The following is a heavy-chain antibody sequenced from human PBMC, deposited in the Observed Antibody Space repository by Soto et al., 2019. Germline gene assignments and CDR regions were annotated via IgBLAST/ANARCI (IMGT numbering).Heavy chain of an antibody. D-gene: IGHD2-2*01. Sequence: GGSLRLSCTASGFTFGDYAMSWFRQAPGKGLEWVGFIRSKAYGGTTEYAASVKGRFTISRDDSKSIAYLQMNSLKTEDTAVYYCTRDRNIVVVPAAIWFDPWGQGTLVTVS. V-gene: IGHV3-49*03. J-gene: IGHJ5*02. CDR2: IRSKAYGGTT. CDR3: TRDRNIVVVPAAIWFDP. CDR1: GFTFGDYA.